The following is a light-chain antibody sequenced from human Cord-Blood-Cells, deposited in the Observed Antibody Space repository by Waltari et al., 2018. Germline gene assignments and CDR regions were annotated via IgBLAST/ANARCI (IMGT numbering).Light chain of an antibody. V-gene: IGLV3-25*03. Sequence: SYELTQPHSASVSPGQTARITCSGDALPKQYAYWYQQKPGQAPVLVIYKDSERPSGIPERFSGSSSGTTVTLTISGVQAEDEADYYCQSADSSGTYPVFGGGTKLTVL. CDR2: KDS. CDR3: QSADSSGTYPV. J-gene: IGLJ2*01. CDR1: ALPKQY.